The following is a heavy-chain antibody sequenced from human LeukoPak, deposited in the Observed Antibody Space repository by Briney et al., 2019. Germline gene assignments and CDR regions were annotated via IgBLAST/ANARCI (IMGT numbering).Heavy chain of an antibody. Sequence: GGSLRLSCAASGFTFSSYAMSWVRQAPGKGLEWVSSISSSSSYIDYADSVKGRFTISRDNAKTSLYLQMNSLRAEDTAVYYCARDASYDILTGHYYHYGMDVWGQGTTVTVSS. J-gene: IGHJ6*02. CDR1: GFTFSSYA. CDR3: ARDASYDILTGHYYHYGMDV. V-gene: IGHV3-21*01. D-gene: IGHD3-9*01. CDR2: ISSSSSYI.